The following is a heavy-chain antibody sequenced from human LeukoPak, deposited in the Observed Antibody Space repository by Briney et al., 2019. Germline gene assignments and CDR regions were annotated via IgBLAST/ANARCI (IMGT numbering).Heavy chain of an antibody. CDR3: AKPLQGGDYGDAFDI. D-gene: IGHD4-17*01. Sequence: PGGSLGLSCAASGFTFSSYAMSWVRQAPGKGLEWVSAISGSGGSTYYADSVKGRFTISRDNSKNTLYLQMNNLRAEDTAVYYCAKPLQGGDYGDAFDIWGQGTMVTVSS. V-gene: IGHV3-23*01. CDR2: ISGSGGST. J-gene: IGHJ3*02. CDR1: GFTFSSYA.